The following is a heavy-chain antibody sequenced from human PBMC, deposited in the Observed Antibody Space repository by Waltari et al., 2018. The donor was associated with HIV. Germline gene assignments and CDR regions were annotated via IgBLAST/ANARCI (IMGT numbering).Heavy chain of an antibody. CDR1: GMRLSHAW. J-gene: IGHJ5*02. D-gene: IGHD6-25*01. V-gene: IGHV3-15*02. CDR3: STSGWLDH. Sequence: EVQLVESGGAIVKPGESLRLSCAVSGMRLSHAWMSWVRQAPGKGLEWIARITTKADGESVDYAEVVRDRFTITRDDSTSTLFLQMSSLKTEDTALYYCSTSGWLDHWGQGTRVTVSS. CDR2: ITTKADGESV.